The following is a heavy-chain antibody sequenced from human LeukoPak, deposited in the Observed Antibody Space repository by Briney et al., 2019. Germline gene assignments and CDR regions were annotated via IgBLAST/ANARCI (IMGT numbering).Heavy chain of an antibody. D-gene: IGHD2-2*01. CDR1: GFTFSSYW. CDR2: INSDGSST. V-gene: IGHV3-74*01. CDR3: ARGVVVVPAAPDAFDI. Sequence: GVYLRLSCAASGFTFSSYWMHWVRQAPGKGLVWVSRINSDGSSTSYADSVKGRFTISRDNAKNTLYLQMNSLRAEDTAVYYCARGVVVVPAAPDAFDIWGQGTMVTVSS. J-gene: IGHJ3*02.